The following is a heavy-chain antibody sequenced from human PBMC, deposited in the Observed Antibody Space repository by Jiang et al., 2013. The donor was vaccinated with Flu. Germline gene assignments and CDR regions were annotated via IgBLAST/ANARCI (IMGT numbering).Heavy chain of an antibody. D-gene: IGHD3-22*01. CDR2: IYNSGTT. CDR3: ARDRNYYDSSGYHTDAFEI. CDR1: GGSIRSYY. V-gene: IGHV4-59*01. Sequence: LVKPSETLSVTCTVSGGSIRSYYWSWIRQPPGKGLEWIGYIYNSGTTNYNPSLKSRVTISVDTSKNQFSLKLSSVTAADTAVYYCARDRNYYDSSGYHTDAFEIWGQGTMVTVSS. J-gene: IGHJ3*02.